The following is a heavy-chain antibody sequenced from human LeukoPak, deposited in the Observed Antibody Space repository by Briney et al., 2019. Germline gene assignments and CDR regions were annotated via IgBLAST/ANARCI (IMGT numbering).Heavy chain of an antibody. CDR2: ISYDGVNK. CDR3: AKEQGVRGPPGDY. CDR1: GLTFSSYD. D-gene: IGHD3-10*01. V-gene: IGHV3-30*18. J-gene: IGHJ4*02. Sequence: GGSLRLSCAAPGLTFSSYDMHWVRQAPGKGLEWVAVISYDGVNKYYADSVKGRFTISRDNSKNTLYLQMNSLRPEDTAMYYCAKEQGVRGPPGDYWGQGTLVTASS.